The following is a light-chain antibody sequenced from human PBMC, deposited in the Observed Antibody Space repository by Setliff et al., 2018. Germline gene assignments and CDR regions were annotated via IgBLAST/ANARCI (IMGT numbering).Light chain of an antibody. J-gene: IGLJ1*01. CDR2: EVT. CDR1: SSDVGGYNY. CDR3: YSYTASTSYV. V-gene: IGLV2-14*01. Sequence: QSALTQPASVSGSPGQSITISCTGTSSDVGGYNYVSWFQQHAGKAPKLMIYEVTNRPPGVSDRFSGSKSGNTASLTISGLQAEDEADYYCYSYTASTSYVFGTGTKVTVL.